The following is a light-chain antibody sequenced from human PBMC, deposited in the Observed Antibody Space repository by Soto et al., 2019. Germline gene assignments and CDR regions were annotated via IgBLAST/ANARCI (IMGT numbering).Light chain of an antibody. CDR3: QQYNSYPYT. J-gene: IGKJ2*01. CDR1: QTISRS. Sequence: EIVMTQSPVTLSMSPGERATLSCRADQTISRSLAWYQQKPGQPPRLLIHAASTRATGIPARFTGSGSGTEFTLTISSLQPDDFATYYCQQYNSYPYTFGQGTKVDIK. V-gene: IGKV3-15*01. CDR2: AAS.